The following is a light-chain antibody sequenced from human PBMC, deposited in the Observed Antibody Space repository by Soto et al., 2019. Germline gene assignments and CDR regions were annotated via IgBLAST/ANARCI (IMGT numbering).Light chain of an antibody. CDR1: QSGLHSSNNKNY. Sequence: DIVMTQSPDSLAVSLGERATINCKSSQSGLHSSNNKNYLAWYQQKPGQPPKLLIYWASTRESGVPDRFSGSGSGTDFTLTISSLQAEDVAVYYCQQYHSTPLTFGGGTKVDIK. CDR3: QQYHSTPLT. V-gene: IGKV4-1*01. J-gene: IGKJ4*01. CDR2: WAS.